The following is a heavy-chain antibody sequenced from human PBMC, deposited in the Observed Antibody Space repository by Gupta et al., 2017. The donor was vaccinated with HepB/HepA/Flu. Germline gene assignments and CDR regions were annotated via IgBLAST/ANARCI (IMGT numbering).Heavy chain of an antibody. D-gene: IGHD2-15*01. CDR1: GFTFTNYA. Sequence: EVQLLESGGGLVQPGGPLRLSCAVSGFTFTNYAMSWVRQAPGNGVEWISTIGGGGNTTHYADSVMVLFTISRDNSKNTLYLQMTSLRAAATAAYYCAKDRFAGDYCCSSYHGVDVWGLVSTGTV. CDR3: AKDRFAGDYCCSSYHGVDV. J-gene: IGHJ6*01. V-gene: IGHV3-23*01. CDR2: IGGGGNTT.